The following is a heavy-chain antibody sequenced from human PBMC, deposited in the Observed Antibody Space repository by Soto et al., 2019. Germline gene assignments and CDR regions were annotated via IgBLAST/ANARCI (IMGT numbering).Heavy chain of an antibody. CDR1: GFTFSNYY. V-gene: IGHV3-11*01. D-gene: IGHD6-19*01. CDR2: MNTGNTI. CDR3: AKGSSGWYERFDY. Sequence: PGGSLRLSCAASGFTFSNYYMSWIRQAPGKGLEWLSYMNTGNTIYYADSVKGRFTISRDNSKNTLYLQMNSLRAEDTAVYYCAKGSSGWYERFDYWGQGTLVTVSS. J-gene: IGHJ4*02.